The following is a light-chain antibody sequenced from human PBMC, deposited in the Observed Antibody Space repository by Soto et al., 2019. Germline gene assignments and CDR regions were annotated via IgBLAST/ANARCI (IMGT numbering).Light chain of an antibody. CDR2: AAS. CDR1: QSISSY. V-gene: IGKV1-39*01. Sequence: DIQMTQSPSSLSASVGDRVTITCRASQSISSYLNWYQQKPGKAPKLLIYAASSLQSGVPSRFSGSGSGPDCTLTISSLQPEDFATYSCQQSYSTPRTFGQGTKVEIK. CDR3: QQSYSTPRT. J-gene: IGKJ1*01.